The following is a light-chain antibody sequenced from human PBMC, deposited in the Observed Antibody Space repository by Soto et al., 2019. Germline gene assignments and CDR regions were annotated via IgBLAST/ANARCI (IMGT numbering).Light chain of an antibody. CDR1: QSVSSTY. V-gene: IGKV3-20*01. J-gene: IGKJ2*01. Sequence: EIVLTQSPGTLSLSPGERATLSCRASQSVSSTYIAWYQQNPGQAPRLLIYGASSRATGIPDRFSGSGSGTDFTLTIRRLEAEDFAVYFCQQYGRSPQFTFGQGTKVEIK. CDR3: QQYGRSPQFT. CDR2: GAS.